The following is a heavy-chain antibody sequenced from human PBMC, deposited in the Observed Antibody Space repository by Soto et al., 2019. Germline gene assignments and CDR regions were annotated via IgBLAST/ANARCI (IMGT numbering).Heavy chain of an antibody. D-gene: IGHD1-26*01. CDR2: IYYSGST. CDR1: GGSVSSGSYY. J-gene: IGHJ6*02. V-gene: IGHV4-61*01. Sequence: LSLTCTVSGGSVSSGSYYWSWVRQPPGKGLEWIGYIYYSGSTNYNPSLKSRVTISVDTSKNQFSLKLSSVTAADTAVYYCARDRRSGSSRGPYYYYYYGMDVWGQGTTVTVSS. CDR3: ARDRRSGSSRGPYYYYYYGMDV.